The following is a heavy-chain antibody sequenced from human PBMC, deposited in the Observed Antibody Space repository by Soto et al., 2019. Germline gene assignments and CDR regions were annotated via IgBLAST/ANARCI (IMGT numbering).Heavy chain of an antibody. CDR2: VTTDKGKT. Sequence: ASVKVSCKTSGYTFTKFGMSWVRQAPGQGLEWMGWVTTDKGKTTYAQKFQGRVTMTTDTSTSTAYMELRSLRSDDTAVYYCAASPSFWQNYYYGAMDVWGQGTTVTVSS. CDR3: AASPSFWQNYYYGAMDV. J-gene: IGHJ6*02. V-gene: IGHV1-18*01. CDR1: GYTFTKFG.